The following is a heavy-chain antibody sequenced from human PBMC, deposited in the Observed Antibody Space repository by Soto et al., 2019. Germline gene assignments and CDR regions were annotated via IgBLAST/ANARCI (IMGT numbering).Heavy chain of an antibody. CDR2: IYHSGST. Sequence: SETLSLTCAVSGGSISSSNWWSWVRQPPGKGLEWIGEIYHSGSTNYNPSLKSRVTISVDKSKNQFSLKLSSVTAADTAVYYCARKMYYYGSGSYYWWFDPWGQG. V-gene: IGHV4-4*02. D-gene: IGHD3-10*01. CDR3: ARKMYYYGSGSYYWWFDP. J-gene: IGHJ5*02. CDR1: GGSISSSNW.